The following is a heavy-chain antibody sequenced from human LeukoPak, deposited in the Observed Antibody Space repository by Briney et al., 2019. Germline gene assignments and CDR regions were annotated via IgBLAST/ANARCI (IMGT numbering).Heavy chain of an antibody. V-gene: IGHV3-53*01. CDR2: IYSGGST. CDR3: ARSFDGQPDY. D-gene: IGHD2/OR15-2a*01. J-gene: IGHJ4*02. CDR1: GFTVSSNY. Sequence: GGSLRLSCAASGFTVSSNYMSWVRQAPGKGLERVSVIYSGGSTYYADSVKGRFTISRDNSKNTLYLQMNSLRAEDTAVYYCARSFDGQPDYWGQGTLVTVSS.